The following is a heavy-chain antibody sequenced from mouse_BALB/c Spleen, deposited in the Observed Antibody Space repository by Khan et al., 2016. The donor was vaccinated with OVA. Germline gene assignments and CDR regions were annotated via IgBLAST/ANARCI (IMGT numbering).Heavy chain of an antibody. D-gene: IGHD1-1*01. V-gene: IGHV3-2*02. CDR3: ARSLMYYYGSSPY. CDR2: ISYSGST. J-gene: IGHJ3*01. Sequence: VQLKESGPGLVKPSQSLSLTCTVTGYSITSDYAWNWIRQFPGNKLEWMGYISYSGSTSYNPSLKSRISITRDTSKNQFFLQLNSVTTEDTATNYCARSLMYYYGSSPYWGQGTLVTVSA. CDR1: GYSITSDYA.